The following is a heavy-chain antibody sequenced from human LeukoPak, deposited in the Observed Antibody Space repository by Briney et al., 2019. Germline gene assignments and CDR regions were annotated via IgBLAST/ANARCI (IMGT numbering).Heavy chain of an antibody. V-gene: IGHV1-69*13. CDR3: ARDDNIRYDSTKGLDY. CDR2: IIPIFGTA. CDR1: GGTFSSYA. Sequence: SVTVSCTASGGTFSSYAMSWVRQAPGQGLEWMGGIIPIFGTANYAQKFQGRVTITADESTSTAYMELSSLRAEDTAVYYCARDDNIRYDSTKGLDYWGQGTLVTVSS. J-gene: IGHJ4*02. D-gene: IGHD3-22*01.